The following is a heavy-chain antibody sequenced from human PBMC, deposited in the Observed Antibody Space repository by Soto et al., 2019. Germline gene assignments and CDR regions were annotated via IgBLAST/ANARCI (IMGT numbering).Heavy chain of an antibody. D-gene: IGHD2-2*01. CDR2: IIPIFGTA. CDR3: ASDTSGIVVVPAAPFDY. Sequence: QVQLVQSGAEVKKPGSSVKVSCKASGGTFSSYAISWVRQAPGQGLEWMGGIIPIFGTANYAQKFQGRVTITADKSPSTAYMELSSLRSEDTAVYYCASDTSGIVVVPAAPFDYWGQGTLVTVSS. V-gene: IGHV1-69*06. J-gene: IGHJ4*02. CDR1: GGTFSSYA.